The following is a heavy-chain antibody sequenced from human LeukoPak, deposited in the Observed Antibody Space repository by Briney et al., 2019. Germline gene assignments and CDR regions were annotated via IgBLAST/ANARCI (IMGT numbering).Heavy chain of an antibody. CDR3: ARSGCSSTSCYFRYNWFDP. Sequence: GSSVKVSCKASGYTFTYRYLHWVRQAPGQGLEWMGGIIPIFGTANYAQKFQGRVTITADKSTSTAYMELSSLRSEDTAVYYCARSGCSSTSCYFRYNWFDPWGQGTLVTVSS. CDR1: GYTFTYRY. J-gene: IGHJ5*02. D-gene: IGHD2-2*01. CDR2: IIPIFGTA. V-gene: IGHV1-69*06.